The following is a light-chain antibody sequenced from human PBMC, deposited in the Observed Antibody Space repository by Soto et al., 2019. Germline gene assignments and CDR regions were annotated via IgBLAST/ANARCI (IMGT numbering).Light chain of an antibody. V-gene: IGLV1-44*01. CDR3: AAWDDSLNAWV. CDR2: SHD. CDR1: RSNVGRNS. J-gene: IGLJ3*02. Sequence: QSAVTQPPSASQTPGQWVTISCSGSRSNVGRNSVSWYQHVPGTAPKLLIYSHDQRPSGVPDRISASRSGTAASLAISGLPSEDESFSYCAAWDDSLNAWVFGGGTQLTVL.